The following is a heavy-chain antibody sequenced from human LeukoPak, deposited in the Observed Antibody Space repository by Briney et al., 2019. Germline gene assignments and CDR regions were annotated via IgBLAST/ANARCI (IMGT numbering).Heavy chain of an antibody. J-gene: IGHJ4*01. Sequence: PGGSLRPSCAASGFTFSSYWMRLVRQTPWKGLVSVSEINGDERVIRYADFAKGRFTISRDNAKNTLYLQMNSLRAEDTAVYFCARDAGSSFDHWGHGTLVTVSP. CDR2: INGDERVI. D-gene: IGHD6-6*01. V-gene: IGHV3-74*01. CDR3: ARDAGSSFDH. CDR1: GFTFSSYW.